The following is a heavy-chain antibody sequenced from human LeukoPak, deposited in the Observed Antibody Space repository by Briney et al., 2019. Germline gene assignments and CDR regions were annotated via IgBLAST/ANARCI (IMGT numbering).Heavy chain of an antibody. CDR1: GGSFSGYY. D-gene: IGHD5-12*01. CDR3: AAQYSGYVRLDY. CDR2: VSHSGST. Sequence: SETLSLTCAVYGGSFSGYYWSWIRQPPGKGLEWIGEVSHSGSTNYNPSLKSRVTISVDTSKNQFSLKLSSVTAADTAVYYCAAQYSGYVRLDYWGQGTLVTVSS. J-gene: IGHJ4*02. V-gene: IGHV4-34*01.